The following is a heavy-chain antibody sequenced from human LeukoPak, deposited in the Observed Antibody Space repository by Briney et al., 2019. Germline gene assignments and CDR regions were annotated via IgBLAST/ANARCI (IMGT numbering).Heavy chain of an antibody. J-gene: IGHJ3*02. D-gene: IGHD3-10*01. CDR3: AREGGGITMVRDDAFDI. CDR2: IYHSGST. Sequence: SETLSLTCTVSGYSISSGYYWGWIRQPPGKGLEWIGSIYHSGSTYYNPSLKSRVTISVDTSKNQFSLKLSSVTAADTAVYYCAREGGGITMVRDDAFDIWGQGTMVTVSS. CDR1: GYSISSGYY. V-gene: IGHV4-38-2*02.